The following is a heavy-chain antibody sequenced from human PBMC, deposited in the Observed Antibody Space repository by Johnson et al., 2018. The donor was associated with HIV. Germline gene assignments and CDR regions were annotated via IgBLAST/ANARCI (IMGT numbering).Heavy chain of an antibody. CDR1: GFTFSNAW. CDR3: TTGSCIDGVCYAFDV. Sequence: VQLVESGGGLVKPGGSLRLSCAASGFTFSNAWMSWVRQAPGKGLEWVGRIKSKTDGGTTDYAAPVKGRFTISRDDSKNTLYLQMNSLETEDTAVYYCTTGSCIDGVCYAFDVWGQGTMVTVSS. D-gene: IGHD2-8*01. J-gene: IGHJ3*01. CDR2: IKSKTDGGTT. V-gene: IGHV3-15*01.